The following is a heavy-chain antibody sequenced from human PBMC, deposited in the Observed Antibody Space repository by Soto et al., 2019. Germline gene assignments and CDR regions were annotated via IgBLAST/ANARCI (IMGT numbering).Heavy chain of an antibody. V-gene: IGHV1-2*04. CDR1: GYTFTGYY. D-gene: IGHD6-13*01. CDR2: INPNSGGT. Sequence: ASVKVSCKASGYTFTGYYMHWVRQAPGQGLERMGWINPNSGGTNYAQKLQGWVTMTRDTSISTAYMELSRLRSEDTAVYYCASGGQVAAGTVTNYWGQGTLVTVSS. J-gene: IGHJ4*02. CDR3: ASGGQVAAGTVTNY.